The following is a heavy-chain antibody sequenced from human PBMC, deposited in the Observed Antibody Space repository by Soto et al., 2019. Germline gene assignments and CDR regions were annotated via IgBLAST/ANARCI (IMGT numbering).Heavy chain of an antibody. CDR2: IIPIFGTA. CDR1: GCTFSSYA. Sequence: QVQLVQSGAEVKKPGSSVKVSCKSSGCTFSSYAISWVRQAPGQGLEWMGGIIPIFGTANYAQKFQGRVTITANKSTSTGYMELSSLRVEYTAVYYCANRGGKAMVKIDYWGQGTLVTVSS. CDR3: ANRGGKAMVKIDY. D-gene: IGHD5-18*01. J-gene: IGHJ4*02. V-gene: IGHV1-69*06.